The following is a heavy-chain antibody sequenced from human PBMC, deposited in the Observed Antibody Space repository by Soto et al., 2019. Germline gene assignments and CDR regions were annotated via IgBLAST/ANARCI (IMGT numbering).Heavy chain of an antibody. CDR1: GYTFSGYY. J-gene: IGHJ6*02. CDR3: ARGGRGVYSSGWYGYYYYGMDV. CDR2: INTDTGGT. D-gene: IGHD6-19*01. Sequence: GASVKVSCKASGYTFSGYYMHWLRQAPGQGPEWLGWINTDTGGTDSAHKSQGRVTMTRDTSISTAYLELSSLRSDDTAVYYCARGGRGVYSSGWYGYYYYGMDVWGQGTTVTVSS. V-gene: IGHV1-2*07.